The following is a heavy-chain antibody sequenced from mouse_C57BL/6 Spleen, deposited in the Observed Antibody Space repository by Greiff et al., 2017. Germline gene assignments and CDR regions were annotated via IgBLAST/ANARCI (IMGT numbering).Heavy chain of an antibody. CDR1: GYTFTDYA. D-gene: IGHD3-3*01. CDR3: ARVGNNKGREYYFDY. Sequence: QVHVKQSGPELVRPGVSVKISCKGSGYTFTDYAMHWVKQSHAKSLEWIGVISTYYGDASYNQKFKDKATMTVDKSSSTAYMELARLTSEDSAVYYCARVGNNKGREYYFDYWGQGTTLTVSS. J-gene: IGHJ2*01. V-gene: IGHV1-67*01. CDR2: ISTYYGDA.